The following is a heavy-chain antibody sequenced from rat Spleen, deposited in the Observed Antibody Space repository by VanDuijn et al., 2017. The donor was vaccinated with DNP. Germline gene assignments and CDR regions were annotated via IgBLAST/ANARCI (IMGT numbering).Heavy chain of an antibody. D-gene: IGHD3-2*01. CDR1: GFTFSNYD. J-gene: IGHJ1*01. CDR3: ARHVGAPPYYWYFDF. V-gene: IGHV5S11*01. Sequence: EVQLVESGGGLVQPGRSLKLSCAASGFTFSNYDMAWVRQAPTKGLEWVASISTGGGNTYYRDSVKGRFTISRDNAKSTLYLQMDSLRSEETATYYCARHVGAPPYYWYFDFWGQGTLVTVSS. CDR2: ISTGGGNT.